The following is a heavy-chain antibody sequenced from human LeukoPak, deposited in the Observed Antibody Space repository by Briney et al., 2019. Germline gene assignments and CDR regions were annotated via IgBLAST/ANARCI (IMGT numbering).Heavy chain of an antibody. V-gene: IGHV3-30-3*01. CDR2: ISYDGSNK. J-gene: IGHJ4*02. CDR3: ARDPDAYDYYDSSGYRDY. D-gene: IGHD3-22*01. Sequence: GGSLRLSCAASGFTFSSYAMHWVRQAPGKGLEWVAVISYDGSNKYYADSVKGRFTISRDNSKNTLYLQMNSLRAEDTAVYYCARDPDAYDYYDSSGYRDYWGQGTLVTVSS. CDR1: GFTFSSYA.